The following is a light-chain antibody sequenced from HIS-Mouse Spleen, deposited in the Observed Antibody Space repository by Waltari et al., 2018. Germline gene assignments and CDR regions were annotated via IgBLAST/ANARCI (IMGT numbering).Light chain of an antibody. CDR2: DVS. CDR3: CSYAGSYTPWV. CDR1: SSDAGGYNY. Sequence: QSALTQPRSVSGSPGQSVTISCTETSSDAGGYNYVSWYQQHPGKAPKLMIYDVSKRPSGVPDRFSGSKSGNTASLTISGLQAEDEADYYCCSYAGSYTPWVFGGGTKLTVL. V-gene: IGLV2-11*01. J-gene: IGLJ3*02.